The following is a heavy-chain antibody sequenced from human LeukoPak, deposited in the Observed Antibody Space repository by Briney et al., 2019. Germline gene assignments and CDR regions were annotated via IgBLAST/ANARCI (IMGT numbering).Heavy chain of an antibody. J-gene: IGHJ4*02. CDR3: AKDRQDYGAH. CDR1: GFTFSSYG. D-gene: IGHD4/OR15-4a*01. CDR2: IRYDGIHE. Sequence: GSLRLSCAASGFTFSSYGMHWVRQAPGKGLEWVAFIRYDGIHEFYADSVKGRFIISRDNSKNTLFLQMNSLRAEDAAVYYCAKDRQDYGAHWGQGALVTVSS. V-gene: IGHV3-30*02.